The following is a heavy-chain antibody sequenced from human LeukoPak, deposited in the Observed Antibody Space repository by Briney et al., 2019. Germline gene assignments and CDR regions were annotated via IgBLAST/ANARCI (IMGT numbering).Heavy chain of an antibody. V-gene: IGHV4-59*08. CDR3: ARRFDCSGGSCYDDDAFDI. CDR1: GGSISSYY. Sequence: PSETLSLTCTVSGGSISSYYWSWIRQPPGKGLEWIGYIYYSGGTNYNPSLKSRVTISVDTSKNQFSLKLSSVTAADTAVYYCARRFDCSGGSCYDDDAFDIWGQGTMVTVSS. D-gene: IGHD2-15*01. CDR2: IYYSGGT. J-gene: IGHJ3*02.